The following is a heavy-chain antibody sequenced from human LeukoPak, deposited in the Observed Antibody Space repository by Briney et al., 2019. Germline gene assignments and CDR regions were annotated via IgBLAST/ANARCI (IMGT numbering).Heavy chain of an antibody. CDR3: AKDSSNWYYMGV. CDR2: ISYGGDFK. V-gene: IGHV3-23*01. D-gene: IGHD6-13*01. CDR1: GFTFSSYS. Sequence: GGSLRLSCSASGFTFSSYSMTWVRQAPGKGVEWVSGISYGGDFKYYADSMKGRFTISRDDSKSTLYLQMNSLRAEDTAVYYCAKDSSNWYYMGVWGRGTTVTVS. J-gene: IGHJ6*03.